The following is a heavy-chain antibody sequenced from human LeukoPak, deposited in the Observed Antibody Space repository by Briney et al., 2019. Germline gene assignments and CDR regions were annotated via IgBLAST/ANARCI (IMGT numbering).Heavy chain of an antibody. CDR1: RYTFTSYY. D-gene: IGHD2-2*03. CDR3: ARDLDIVVVPAAIDAFDI. V-gene: IGHV1-46*01. J-gene: IGHJ3*02. Sequence: ASVKVSCKASRYTFTSYYMHWLRQAPGQGLEGMGIINPSGGSTSYAQKFQGRVTMTRDTSTSTVYMELSSLRSEDTAVYYCARDLDIVVVPAAIDAFDIWGQGTMVTVSS. CDR2: INPSGGST.